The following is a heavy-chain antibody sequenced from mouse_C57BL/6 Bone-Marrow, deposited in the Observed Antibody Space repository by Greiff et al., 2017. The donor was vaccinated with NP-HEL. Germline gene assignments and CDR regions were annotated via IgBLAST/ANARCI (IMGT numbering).Heavy chain of an antibody. J-gene: IGHJ2*01. CDR1: GYTFTSYW. CDR2: IYPGSGST. V-gene: IGHV1-55*01. CDR3: ARGIGNWVLFDY. Sequence: VQLQQPGAELVKPGASVKMSCKASGYTFTSYWITWVKQRPGQGLEWIGDIYPGSGSTNYNEKFKSKATLTVDTSSSTAYMQLSSLTSEDSAVYYCARGIGNWVLFDYWGQGTTLTVSS. D-gene: IGHD4-1*01.